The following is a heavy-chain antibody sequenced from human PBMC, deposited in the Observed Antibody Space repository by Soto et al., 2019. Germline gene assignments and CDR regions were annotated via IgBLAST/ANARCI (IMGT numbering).Heavy chain of an antibody. Sequence: GGSLELCCAACGFTFSNYAVSWVRQAPGKGLEWVSTFTRSGNTYYADSVKGRFTISRDNSKNTLYLQMDSLRAEDTAVYYCAREFAPGSPNYDYWGLGTLVTVSS. CDR1: GFTFSNYA. CDR3: AREFAPGSPNYDY. J-gene: IGHJ4*02. D-gene: IGHD3-10*01. CDR2: FTRSGNT. V-gene: IGHV3-23*01.